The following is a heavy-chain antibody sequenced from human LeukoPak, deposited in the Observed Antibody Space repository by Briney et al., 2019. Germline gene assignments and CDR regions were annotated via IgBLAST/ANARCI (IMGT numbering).Heavy chain of an antibody. CDR1: GFTFSNDW. V-gene: IGHV3-74*01. Sequence: GGSLRLSCAASGFTFSNDWMHWVRQAPGKGLVWVSRINSDGSSISYADSVKGRFTISRDNAKNSLYLQMNSLRAEDTAVYYCARGSGSYHNWGQGALVTVSS. D-gene: IGHD1-26*01. J-gene: IGHJ4*02. CDR3: ARGSGSYHN. CDR2: INSDGSSI.